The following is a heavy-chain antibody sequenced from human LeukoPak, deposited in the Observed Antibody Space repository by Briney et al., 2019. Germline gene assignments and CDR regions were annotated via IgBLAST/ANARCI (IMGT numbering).Heavy chain of an antibody. V-gene: IGHV3-20*04. CDR3: ATEIVVVVAATPDEFDY. Sequence: GGSLRLSCAASGFTFDDYGMSWVRQAPGKGLEWVSGINWNGDNTGYADSVKGRFTISRDNSKNTLYLQMNSLRAEDTAVYYCATEIVVVVAATPDEFDYWGQGTLVTVSS. D-gene: IGHD2-15*01. CDR2: INWNGDNT. CDR1: GFTFDDYG. J-gene: IGHJ4*02.